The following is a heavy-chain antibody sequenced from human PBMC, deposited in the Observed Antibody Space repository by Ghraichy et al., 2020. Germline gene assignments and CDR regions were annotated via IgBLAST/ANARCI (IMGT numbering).Heavy chain of an antibody. Sequence: GSLRLSCAVSGYSISSGYDWGWIRQPPGKGLEWIANVCRTGATQNNPSLKSRVTLSVDTSKNQFSLNVRSATAADTAVYYCARASGSYAYVWFDFWGQGALVTVSS. CDR1: GYSISSGYD. D-gene: IGHD3-16*01. V-gene: IGHV4-38-2*01. CDR2: VCRTGAT. J-gene: IGHJ4*02. CDR3: ARASGSYAYVWFDF.